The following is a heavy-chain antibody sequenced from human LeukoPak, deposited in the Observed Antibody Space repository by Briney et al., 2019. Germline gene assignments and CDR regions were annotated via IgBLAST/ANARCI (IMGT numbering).Heavy chain of an antibody. CDR3: ARVSNLGADGDWFDP. D-gene: IGHD6-13*01. J-gene: IGHJ5*02. CDR2: IHPGDSVT. V-gene: IGHV5-51*01. Sequence: GESLKISCKGSGYSFTYYWIGWVRQMPGQGLEWMGIIHPGDSVTRYSPSFQGQVTISADKSIRTAYLQWTSLRASDTAMYYCARVSNLGADGDWFDPWGQGTMVTVSS. CDR1: GYSFTYYW.